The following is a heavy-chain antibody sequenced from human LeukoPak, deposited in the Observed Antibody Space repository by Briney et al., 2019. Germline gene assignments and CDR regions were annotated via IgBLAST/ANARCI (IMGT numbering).Heavy chain of an antibody. J-gene: IGHJ4*02. CDR1: GFTFSSYE. Sequence: PGGSLRLSCAASGFTFSSYEMNWVRQAPGRGLEWVSYISSSGSTIYYTDSVKGRFTISRDNAKNSLYLQMNSLRAEDTAVYYCARDLTGGYSYGDYWGQGTLVTVSS. CDR3: ARDLTGGYSYGDY. D-gene: IGHD5-18*01. V-gene: IGHV3-48*03. CDR2: ISSSGSTI.